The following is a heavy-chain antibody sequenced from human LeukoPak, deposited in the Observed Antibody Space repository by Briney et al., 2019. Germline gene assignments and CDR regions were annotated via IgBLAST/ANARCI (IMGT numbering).Heavy chain of an antibody. D-gene: IGHD3-9*01. CDR3: SKWGDYDVLTGYYDSDF. CDR1: GFTFSSYA. Sequence: GGSLRLSCAASGFTFSSYAMSWVRQAPGKGLEWVSAISGSGGSTYYADSVKGRFTISRDNSKNTLYLQMNSLRAEDTAVYYCSKWGDYDVLTGYYDSDFWGQGTLVTVSS. CDR2: ISGSGGST. J-gene: IGHJ4*02. V-gene: IGHV3-23*01.